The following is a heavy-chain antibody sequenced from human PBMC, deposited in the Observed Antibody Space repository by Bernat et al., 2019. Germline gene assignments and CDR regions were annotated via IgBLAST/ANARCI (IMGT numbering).Heavy chain of an antibody. CDR3: AKEVSAYYFDY. Sequence: QVQLVESGGGVVQPGRSLRLSCAASGFTFSSYGMHWVRQAPGKGLEWVAVISYDGSNKHYADSVKGRFTISRDNSKNTLYLQMNSLRAEDTAVYYCAKEVSAYYFDYWGQGTLVTVSS. J-gene: IGHJ4*02. CDR1: GFTFSSYG. CDR2: ISYDGSNK. V-gene: IGHV3-30*18.